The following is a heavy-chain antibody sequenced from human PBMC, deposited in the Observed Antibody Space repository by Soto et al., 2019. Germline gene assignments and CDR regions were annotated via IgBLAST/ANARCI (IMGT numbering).Heavy chain of an antibody. CDR1: GYTLTELS. J-gene: IGHJ4*02. CDR2: FDPEDGET. V-gene: IGHV1-24*01. Sequence: TSVKVSCKVSGYTLTELSMHWVRQAPGKGLEWMGGFDPEDGETIYAQKFQGRVTMTEDTSTDTAYMELSSLRSEDTAVYYCAKGLELITMVRGVDYWGQGTLVTVSS. CDR3: AKGLELITMVRGVDY. D-gene: IGHD3-10*01.